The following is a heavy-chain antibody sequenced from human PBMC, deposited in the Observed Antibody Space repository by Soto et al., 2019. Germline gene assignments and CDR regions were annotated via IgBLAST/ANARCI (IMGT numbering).Heavy chain of an antibody. CDR2: IWYDGSNK. Sequence: GGSLRLSCAASGFTFSSYGMHWVRQAPGKGLEWVAVIWYDGSNKYYADSVKGRFTISRDNSKNTLYLQMNSLRAEDTAVYYCARGTGYSSGWYGGDYWGQGTLVTVSS. V-gene: IGHV3-33*01. CDR3: ARGTGYSSGWYGGDY. CDR1: GFTFSSYG. D-gene: IGHD6-19*01. J-gene: IGHJ4*02.